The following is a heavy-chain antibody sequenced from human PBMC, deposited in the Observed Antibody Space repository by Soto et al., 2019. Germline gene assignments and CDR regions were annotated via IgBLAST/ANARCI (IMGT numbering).Heavy chain of an antibody. CDR1: GYTFTGYY. V-gene: IGHV1-2*04. CDR3: ARGSRDGGNHYGMDV. J-gene: IGHJ6*02. CDR2: INPNSGGT. D-gene: IGHD2-15*01. Sequence: ASVKVSCKASGYTFTGYYMHWVRQAPGPGPEWMGWINPNSGGTNYAQKFQGWVTMTRDTSISTAYMELSRLRSDDTAVYYCARGSRDGGNHYGMDVWGQGTTVTVSS.